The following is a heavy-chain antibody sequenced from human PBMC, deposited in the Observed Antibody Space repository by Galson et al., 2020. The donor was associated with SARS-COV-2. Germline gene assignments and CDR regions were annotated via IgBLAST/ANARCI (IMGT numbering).Heavy chain of an antibody. V-gene: IGHV1-2*02. CDR1: GYTFTGYY. J-gene: IGHJ3*02. CDR2: INPNSGGT. CDR3: ARGTYDILTGYRADDAFDI. Sequence: ASVKVSCKASGYTFTGYYMHWVRQAPGQGLEWMGWINPNSGGTNYAQKFQGRVTMTRDTSISTAYMELRRLRSDDTAVYYCARGTYDILTGYRADDAFDIWGQGTMVTVSS. D-gene: IGHD3-9*01.